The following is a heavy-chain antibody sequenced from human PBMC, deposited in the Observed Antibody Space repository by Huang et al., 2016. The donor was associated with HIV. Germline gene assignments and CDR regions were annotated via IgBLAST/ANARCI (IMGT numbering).Heavy chain of an antibody. CDR2: IIPRIGTT. D-gene: IGHD2-21*02. CDR3: ARQPYCGGDCAHYYYFYMDV. Sequence: QVQLVQSGAEVKRPGASVKVSCRASGGPFSTNAVSWVRPAPGQGLEWMGGIIPRIGTTNYAQRFQGKVTITADESSSTVYMELSSLRSDDTAVYYCARQPYCGGDCAHYYYFYMDVWGKGTTVTVSS. V-gene: IGHV1-69*13. CDR1: GGPFSTNA. J-gene: IGHJ6*03.